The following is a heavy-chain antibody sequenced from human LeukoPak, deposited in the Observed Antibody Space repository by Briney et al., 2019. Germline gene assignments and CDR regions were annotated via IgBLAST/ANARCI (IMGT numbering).Heavy chain of an antibody. J-gene: IGHJ6*03. D-gene: IGHD6-19*01. CDR3: GRTPLIAVAGSYYMDV. V-gene: IGHV4-59*01. CDR2: IYYTGST. CDR1: GGSISSFY. Sequence: SETLSLTCTVSGGSISSFYWSWIRQPPGKGLEWIGYIYYTGSTNYNSSLKSRVTISVDTSKNQFSLNLSSVTAADTAMYYCGRTPLIAVAGSYYMDVWGKGTTVTVSS.